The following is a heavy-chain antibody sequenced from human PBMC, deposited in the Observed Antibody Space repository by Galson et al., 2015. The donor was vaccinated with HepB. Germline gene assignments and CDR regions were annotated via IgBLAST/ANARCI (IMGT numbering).Heavy chain of an antibody. CDR3: ARWGPGGYHYYNYGMDV. V-gene: IGHV5-51*01. Sequence: QSGAEVKKPGESLKISCKGSGYRFMSYWIAWVRQMPGKGLEWMGIIHPADSDTTYSPSFQGRVTISVDKSISTAYVQWRSPKATDTAMYYCARWGPGGYHYYNYGMDVWGQGTTVTVSS. D-gene: IGHD2-8*02. J-gene: IGHJ6*02. CDR2: IHPADSDT. CDR1: GYRFMSYW.